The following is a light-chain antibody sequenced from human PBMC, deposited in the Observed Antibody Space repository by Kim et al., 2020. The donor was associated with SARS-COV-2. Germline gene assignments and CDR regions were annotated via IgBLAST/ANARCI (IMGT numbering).Light chain of an antibody. CDR1: SSNIGAGYD. CDR3: QSYDSSLPTV. Sequence: QPVLTQPPSVSGAPGQRVTISCTGSSSNIGAGYDVHWYQQLPGTAPKLLIYGNSNRPSGVPDRFSGSKSGTSASLAITGLQAEDEADYYCQSYDSSLPTVFGGGTQLTVL. J-gene: IGLJ3*02. CDR2: GNS. V-gene: IGLV1-40*01.